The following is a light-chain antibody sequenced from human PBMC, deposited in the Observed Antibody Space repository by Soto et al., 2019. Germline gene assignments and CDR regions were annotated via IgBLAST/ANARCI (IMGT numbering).Light chain of an antibody. CDR2: DAS. J-gene: IGKJ4*01. Sequence: VLTQSPATLSLSPGERATLSCRASQSVSIYLAWYQQKPGQPPRLLIYDASNRATGVPARFSGSGSGTDFTLTISSLEPEDFAVYYCQQRQNWPPLTFGGGTKVEIK. CDR3: QQRQNWPPLT. V-gene: IGKV3-11*01. CDR1: QSVSIY.